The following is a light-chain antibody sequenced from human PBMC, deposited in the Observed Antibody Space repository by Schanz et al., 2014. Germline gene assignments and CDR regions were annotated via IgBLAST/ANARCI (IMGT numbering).Light chain of an antibody. CDR2: GAS. CDR3: QQYGSSPPIT. Sequence: EIVMTQSPDTLSVSPGERATLSCRASQSVSSNLAWYQQKPGQAPRLLIDGASTRATGIPDRFSGSGSGTDFTLTISRLEPEDFAVYYCQQYGSSPPITFGQGTRLEIK. J-gene: IGKJ5*01. CDR1: QSVSSN. V-gene: IGKV3-20*01.